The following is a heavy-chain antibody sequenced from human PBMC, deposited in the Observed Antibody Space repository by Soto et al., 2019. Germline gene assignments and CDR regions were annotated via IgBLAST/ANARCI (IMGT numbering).Heavy chain of an antibody. V-gene: IGHV3-48*02. Sequence: EVQVVESGGGLVQPGGSLRLSCAASGFTFSSNSMNWVRQAPGKGLEWISYISSSSSTIYADSVKGRFTISRDNAKNSLYLQMNSLRDGDTAVYYCARVIWSGHLTSDLWGQGTLGTVSS. D-gene: IGHD3-3*01. CDR2: ISSSSSTI. CDR1: GFTFSSNS. CDR3: ARVIWSGHLTSDL. J-gene: IGHJ5*02.